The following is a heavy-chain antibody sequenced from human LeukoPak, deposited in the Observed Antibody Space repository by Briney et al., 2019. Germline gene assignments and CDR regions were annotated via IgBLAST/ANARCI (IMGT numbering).Heavy chain of an antibody. J-gene: IGHJ4*02. D-gene: IGHD1/OR15-1a*01. CDR1: GFSLSTSGVG. CDR3: AHRRPGKINGWDNSHFDN. CDR2: IYWDNDK. Sequence: SGPTLVKPTQTLTLTCTFSGFSLSTSGVGVGWIRQPPGKALEWLAVIYWDNDKRYSPSLKSRLTIAKDTSNNNVVLIMTNMDPADTATYYCAHRRPGKINGWDNSHFDNWAPGTLVTVSS. V-gene: IGHV2-5*02.